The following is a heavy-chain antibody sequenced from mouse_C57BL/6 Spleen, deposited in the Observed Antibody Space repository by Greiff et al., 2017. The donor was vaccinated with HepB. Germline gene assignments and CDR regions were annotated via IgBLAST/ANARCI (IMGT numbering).Heavy chain of an antibody. Sequence: VQLKQSGPELVKPGASVKISCKASGYSFTDYNMNWVKQSNGKSLEWIGVINPNYGTTSYNQKFKGKATLTVDQSSSTAYMQLNSLTSEDSAVYYCARSVITTVVEGNYFDYWGQGTTLTVSS. V-gene: IGHV1-39*01. D-gene: IGHD1-1*01. CDR1: GYSFTDYN. J-gene: IGHJ2*01. CDR2: INPNYGTT. CDR3: ARSVITTVVEGNYFDY.